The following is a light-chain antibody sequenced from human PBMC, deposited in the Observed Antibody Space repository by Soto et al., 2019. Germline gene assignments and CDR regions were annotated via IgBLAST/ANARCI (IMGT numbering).Light chain of an antibody. CDR1: QSVRSY. CDR3: QQRNAWTLT. J-gene: IGKJ4*01. Sequence: EIVLTQSTATLSLSPGERASLSCRASQSVRSYLVWYQQKPGQAPRLLIYDASNRAAGIPARFSGSGSGTDFTLTISSLEPEDFAIYYCQQRNAWTLTFGGGTKVEIK. CDR2: DAS. V-gene: IGKV3-11*01.